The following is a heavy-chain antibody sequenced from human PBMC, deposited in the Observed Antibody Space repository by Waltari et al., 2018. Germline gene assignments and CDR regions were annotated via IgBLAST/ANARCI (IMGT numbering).Heavy chain of an antibody. CDR3: ASGSDIVVVTATPFDY. V-gene: IGHV1-69*02. CDR2: IIPILGIA. CDR1: GGTFSSYT. J-gene: IGHJ4*02. Sequence: QVQLVQSGAEVKKPGSSVKVSCKASGGTFSSYTISWVRQAPGQGLEWRGMIIPILGIANYAQKFQGRVTITADKSTSTAYMELSSLRSEDTAVYYCASGSDIVVVTATPFDYWGQGTLVTVSS. D-gene: IGHD2-21*02.